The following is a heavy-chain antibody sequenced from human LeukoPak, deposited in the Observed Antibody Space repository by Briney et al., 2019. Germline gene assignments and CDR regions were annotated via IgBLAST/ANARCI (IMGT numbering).Heavy chain of an antibody. D-gene: IGHD5-18*01. J-gene: IGHJ4*02. Sequence: SETLSLTCTVSGGSISNYYWSWIRQPPGKGLEWIGYIYYSGSTNYNPSLKSRVSMSIDTSKNQFSLKLSSVTAADTAVYYCARHTLDTGYYFDYWGQGTLVTVSS. CDR2: IYYSGST. V-gene: IGHV4-59*08. CDR3: ARHTLDTGYYFDY. CDR1: GGSISNYY.